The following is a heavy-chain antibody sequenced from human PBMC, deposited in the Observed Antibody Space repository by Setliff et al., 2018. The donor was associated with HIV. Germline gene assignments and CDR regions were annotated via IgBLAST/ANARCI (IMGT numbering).Heavy chain of an antibody. J-gene: IGHJ5*02. CDR1: GSSISSNYY. CDR3: ARIGSGWSVGWFDP. CDR2: IDASANT. D-gene: IGHD6-13*01. Sequence: SETLSLTCTVSGSSISSNYYWAWIRQAPGKGLEWIGCIDASANTYYIPSLKSRATISIDTSKNQLSLKLRPVTAADTAVYYCARIGSGWSVGWFDPGAREPWSPSPQ. V-gene: IGHV4-38-2*02.